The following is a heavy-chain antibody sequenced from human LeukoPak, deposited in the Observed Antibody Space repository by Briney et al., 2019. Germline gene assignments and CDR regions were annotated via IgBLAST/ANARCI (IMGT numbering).Heavy chain of an antibody. CDR3: ASSMGPSSLVPSDLYYGMDV. V-gene: IGHV3-48*01. CDR2: IRSSSSTI. J-gene: IGHJ6*02. D-gene: IGHD6-6*01. CDR1: GFTFSSYS. Sequence: GGSLRLSCAASGFTFSSYSMNWVRQAPGKGLEWVSYIRSSSSTIYYADSVKGRFTISRDNAKNSLYLQMNSLRAEDTAVYYCASSMGPSSLVPSDLYYGMDVWGQGTTVTVSS.